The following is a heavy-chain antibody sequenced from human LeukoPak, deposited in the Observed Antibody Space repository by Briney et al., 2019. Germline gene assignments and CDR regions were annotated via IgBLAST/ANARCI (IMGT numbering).Heavy chain of an antibody. Sequence: ASVKVSCKASGYTFTSYGISWVRQAPGQGLEWMGWISAYNGNTNYAQKLQGRVTMTTDTSTSTAYMELRSLRSDDTAVYYCARDEYSGYDTYGMDVWGQGTTVTASS. CDR1: GYTFTSYG. CDR2: ISAYNGNT. CDR3: ARDEYSGYDTYGMDV. V-gene: IGHV1-18*01. D-gene: IGHD5-12*01. J-gene: IGHJ6*02.